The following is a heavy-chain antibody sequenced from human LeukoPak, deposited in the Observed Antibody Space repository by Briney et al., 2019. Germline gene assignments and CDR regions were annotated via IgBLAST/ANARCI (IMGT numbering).Heavy chain of an antibody. D-gene: IGHD4-11*01. J-gene: IGHJ4*02. CDR3: AKEGRPPRTDDSSNWLFDDF. V-gene: IGHV3-23*01. CDR1: GFTFSSYA. CDR2: ISGSGGST. Sequence: GGSLRLSCAASGFTFSSYAMSWVRQAPGKGLEWVSAISGSGGSTYYADSVKGRFTISRDNSKNTLYLQMNSLRVEDTAVYYCAKEGRPPRTDDSSNWLFDDFWGQGTLVTVSS.